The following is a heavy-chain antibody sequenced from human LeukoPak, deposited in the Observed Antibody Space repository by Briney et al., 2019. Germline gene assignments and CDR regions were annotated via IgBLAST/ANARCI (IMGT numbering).Heavy chain of an antibody. V-gene: IGHV3-23*01. D-gene: IGHD6-6*01. CDR3: AKVPSRRNYFDY. CDR1: GFTFSTYA. CDR2: IRGTGGTT. Sequence: PGGSLRLSCAASGFTFSTYAMSWVRQAPGKGLEWVSSIRGTGGTTYYAESVKGRFTISRDNSKNTLYLQMNSLRAEDTAVYYCAKVPSRRNYFDYWGQGTLVTVSS. J-gene: IGHJ4*02.